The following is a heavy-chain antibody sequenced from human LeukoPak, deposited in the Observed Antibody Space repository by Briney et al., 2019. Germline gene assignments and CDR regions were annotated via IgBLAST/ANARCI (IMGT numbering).Heavy chain of an antibody. J-gene: IGHJ6*02. CDR3: AKNDCGGDCYRTPTFFYYYYYGMDV. CDR2: ISGSGGST. V-gene: IGHV3-23*01. D-gene: IGHD2-21*02. Sequence: GGSLRLSCAASGFTFSDYYMSWIRQAPGKGLEWVSAISGSGGSTYYADSVKGRFTISRDNSKNTLYLQMNSLRAEDTAVYYCAKNDCGGDCYRTPTFFYYYYYGMDVWGQGTTVTVSS. CDR1: GFTFSDYY.